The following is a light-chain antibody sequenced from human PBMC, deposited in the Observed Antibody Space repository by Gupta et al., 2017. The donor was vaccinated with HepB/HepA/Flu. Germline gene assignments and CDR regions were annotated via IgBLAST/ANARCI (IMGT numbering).Light chain of an antibody. Sequence: QSVLTQPPSVSGAPGHRVTISCTGSSSNIGAGYDVQWYQQLPGTAPRLLIYTNNNRPSGVPDRFPGSKSGTSSSLAITRLQAEDEADYDCQSYDNSLTYSGLVFGGGTKLTVL. CDR3: QSYDNSLTYSGLV. V-gene: IGLV1-40*01. CDR1: SSNIGAGYD. J-gene: IGLJ2*01. CDR2: TNN.